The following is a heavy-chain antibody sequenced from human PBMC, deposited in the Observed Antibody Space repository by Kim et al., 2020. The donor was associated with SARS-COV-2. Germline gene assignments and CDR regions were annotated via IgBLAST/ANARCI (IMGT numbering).Heavy chain of an antibody. CDR1: GFTFSSYA. Sequence: GGSLRLSCAASGFTFSSYAMHWVRQAPGKGLEWVAVISYDGSNKYYADSVKGRFTISRDNSKNTLYLQMNSLRAEDTAVYYCARESTFGSGRLFDYWGQGTLVTVSS. CDR3: ARESTFGSGRLFDY. CDR2: ISYDGSNK. J-gene: IGHJ4*02. D-gene: IGHD3-10*01. V-gene: IGHV3-30*04.